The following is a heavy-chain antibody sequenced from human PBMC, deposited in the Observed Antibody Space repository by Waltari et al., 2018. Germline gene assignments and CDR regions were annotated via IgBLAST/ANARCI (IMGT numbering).Heavy chain of an antibody. CDR1: GFTFSSYA. Sequence: EVQLLESGGGLVQPGGSLRLSCAASGFTFSSYAMSWVRQAPGKGLEEVAAISGSGGSTYYADSVNGRFTISRDNSKNTLYLQMNSLRAEDTAVYYCAKSGIAVAGTRGILDYWGQGTLVTVSS. CDR2: ISGSGGST. V-gene: IGHV3-23*01. CDR3: AKSGIAVAGTRGILDY. J-gene: IGHJ4*02. D-gene: IGHD6-19*01.